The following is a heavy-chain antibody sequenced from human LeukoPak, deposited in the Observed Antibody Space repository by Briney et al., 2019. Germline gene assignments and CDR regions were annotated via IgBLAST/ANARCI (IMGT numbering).Heavy chain of an antibody. J-gene: IGHJ4*02. CDR1: GFTFSTYW. Sequence: GGSLRLSCAASGFTFSTYWMTWVRQAPGKGLEWVANIKQDGSEKNYVDSVKGRFTISRDNAKNSLYLQMNSLRAEDTAVYYCARAWPKQLGTLDYWGQGTLVTVSS. D-gene: IGHD6-13*01. CDR2: IKQDGSEK. CDR3: ARAWPKQLGTLDY. V-gene: IGHV3-7*03.